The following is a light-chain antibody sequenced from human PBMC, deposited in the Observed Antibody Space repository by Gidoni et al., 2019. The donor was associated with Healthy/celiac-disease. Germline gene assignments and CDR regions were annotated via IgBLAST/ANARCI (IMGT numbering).Light chain of an antibody. CDR2: GKK. V-gene: IGLV3-19*01. CDR1: SLRSYY. J-gene: IGLJ2*01. Sequence: SSELTQDPAVSVALGPTVRITCQGDSLRSYYASWYQQKPGQAPVLVIYGKKDRPSGILDRFSGSISGNTASLTITGAQAEDEADYYCNSRDSSGNHVVFGGGTKLTVL. CDR3: NSRDSSGNHVV.